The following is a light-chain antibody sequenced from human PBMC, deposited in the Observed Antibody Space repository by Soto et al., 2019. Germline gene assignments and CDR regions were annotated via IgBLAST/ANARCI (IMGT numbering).Light chain of an antibody. CDR3: QQYVTSPWT. Sequence: EIVWTQSPGTLSLSPGERATLSCRASQSIRNNFLAWYQQKPGQAPRLLIYGASNRATGIPDTYSGCGSGTDFTLTISRLGPEDFAVYYCQQYVTSPWTFGQGTKVDIK. J-gene: IGKJ1*01. CDR1: QSIRNNF. CDR2: GAS. V-gene: IGKV3-20*01.